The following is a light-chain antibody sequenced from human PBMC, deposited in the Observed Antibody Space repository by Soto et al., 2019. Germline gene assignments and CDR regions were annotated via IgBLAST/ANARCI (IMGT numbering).Light chain of an antibody. CDR1: QSASSY. V-gene: IGKV3-11*01. Sequence: EIVLTQSPATLSLSPGERATLSCRASQSASSYLAWYQQKPGQAPRLLIYDASNRATGIPARFSGSGSETDFTLTISSLEPEDFAVYYCQQRSNWPRIFGGGTKVDIK. J-gene: IGKJ4*01. CDR2: DAS. CDR3: QQRSNWPRI.